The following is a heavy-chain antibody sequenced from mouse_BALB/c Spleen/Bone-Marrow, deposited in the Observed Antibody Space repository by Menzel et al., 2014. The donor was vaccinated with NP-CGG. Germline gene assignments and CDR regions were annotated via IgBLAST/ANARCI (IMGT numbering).Heavy chain of an antibody. CDR2: ISFDGSN. Sequence: EVKLQESGPGLVKPSQSLSLTCSVTGYSITSAYYWNWIRQFPGNKLEWMGYISFDGSNYYNPSLKNRISITRDTSKSQFFLRLNSVTTEDTATYYCARGGYGSSYDAMDYWGQGTSDTVSS. V-gene: IGHV3-6*02. CDR1: GYSITSAYY. CDR3: ARGGYGSSYDAMDY. D-gene: IGHD1-1*01. J-gene: IGHJ4*01.